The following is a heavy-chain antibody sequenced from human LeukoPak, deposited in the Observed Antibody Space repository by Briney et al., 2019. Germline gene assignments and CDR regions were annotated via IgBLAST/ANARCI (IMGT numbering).Heavy chain of an antibody. CDR3: ARQPLPGTTPFDY. CDR1: GYTFINYY. J-gene: IGHJ4*02. CDR2: INPSGGST. D-gene: IGHD1-1*01. Sequence: GASVKVSCKASGYTFINYYIHWVRQAPGQGLEWVGIINPSGGSTTYAQKFQGRVSMTRDTSTSTVYMELSSLESDDTALYYCARQPLPGTTPFDYWGQGTLVTVSS. V-gene: IGHV1-46*01.